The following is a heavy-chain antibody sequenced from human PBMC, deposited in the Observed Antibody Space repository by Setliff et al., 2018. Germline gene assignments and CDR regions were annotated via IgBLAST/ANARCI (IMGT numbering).Heavy chain of an antibody. CDR2: IYPLDSDT. CDR1: GYSFTNYW. J-gene: IGHJ4*02. CDR3: ARGYNWNYDY. V-gene: IGHV5-51*01. Sequence: PGESLKISCKGSGYSFTNYWIGWVRQMPGKGLEWMGIIYPLDSDTRYSPSFQGQVTISADKSVSTAYLQWSSLKASDTAIYYCARGYNWNYDYWGQGTLVTVSS. D-gene: IGHD1-7*01.